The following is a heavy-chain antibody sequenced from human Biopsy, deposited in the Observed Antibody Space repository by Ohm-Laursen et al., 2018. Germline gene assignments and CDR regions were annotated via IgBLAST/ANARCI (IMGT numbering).Heavy chain of an antibody. CDR2: IIPMFGTA. CDR1: GGTFINYA. V-gene: IGHV1-69*13. CDR3: ARGPHSGSHSCFDY. D-gene: IGHD1-26*01. Sequence: GASVKVSCKVPGGTFINYAISWVRQAPGQGLEWMGGIIPMFGTANYAQMFQGRITISADESTSTSYMELSSLTTEDTAIYYCARGPHSGSHSCFDYWGRGTLVTVSS. J-gene: IGHJ4*02.